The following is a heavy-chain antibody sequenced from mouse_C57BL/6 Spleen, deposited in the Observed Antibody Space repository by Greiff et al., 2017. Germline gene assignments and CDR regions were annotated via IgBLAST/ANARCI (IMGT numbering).Heavy chain of an antibody. CDR2: INPNNGGT. CDR1: GYTFTDYN. D-gene: IGHD2-4*01. V-gene: IGHV1-22*01. Sequence: VQLQQSGPELVKPGASVKMSCKASGYTFTDYNMHWVKQSHGKSLEWIGYINPNNGGTSYNQKFKGQATLTVNKSTSTAYLELRSLTSEDSAVYYCARCPYDYNERGYYAVDYWGQGTSVTVSS. J-gene: IGHJ4*01. CDR3: ARCPYDYNERGYYAVDY.